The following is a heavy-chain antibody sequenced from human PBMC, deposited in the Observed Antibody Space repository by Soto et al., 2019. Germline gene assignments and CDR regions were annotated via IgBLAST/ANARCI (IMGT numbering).Heavy chain of an antibody. CDR1: GVTFRNHA. Sequence: PGGALRISCAASGVTFRNHAMHWVRQAPGKGLEWVAITWYDESKKYYADSVKGRFTISRDNSKNTLYLQMNSLRVEDTAVYYCARSGDYWGYFDSWGQGSLVTVSS. D-gene: IGHD1-26*01. J-gene: IGHJ4*02. CDR2: TWYDESKK. CDR3: ARSGDYWGYFDS. V-gene: IGHV3-33*08.